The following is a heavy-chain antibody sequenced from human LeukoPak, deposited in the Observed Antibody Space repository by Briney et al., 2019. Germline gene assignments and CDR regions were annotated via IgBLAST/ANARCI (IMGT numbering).Heavy chain of an antibody. D-gene: IGHD6-19*01. CDR3: AKGYSTGWYGGVDY. CDR1: GLTFSRYW. V-gene: IGHV3-7*01. Sequence: GGSLRLSCAASGLTFSRYWLTWVRQAPGKGLEWVANINQDGSEENYADSVKGRFTISRDNSKNTLYLQMNSLRAEDTAVYYCAKGYSTGWYGGVDYWGQGTLVTVSS. CDR2: INQDGSEE. J-gene: IGHJ4*02.